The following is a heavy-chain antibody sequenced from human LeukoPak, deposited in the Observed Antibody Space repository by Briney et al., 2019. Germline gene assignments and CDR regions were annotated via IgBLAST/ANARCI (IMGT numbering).Heavy chain of an antibody. CDR1: GFTFSNAW. V-gene: IGHV3-15*01. CDR3: STDCGYYCPGY. CDR2: IRSKSDYGTT. J-gene: IGHJ4*02. Sequence: PGGSLRLSCAASGFTFSNAWMSWVRQAPGKGLEWVGRIRSKSDYGTTDYAAPVKGRFTISRDDSKNTLYLQMNSLKTEDTAVYYCSTDCGYYCPGYWGQGTLVTVSS. D-gene: IGHD3-22*01.